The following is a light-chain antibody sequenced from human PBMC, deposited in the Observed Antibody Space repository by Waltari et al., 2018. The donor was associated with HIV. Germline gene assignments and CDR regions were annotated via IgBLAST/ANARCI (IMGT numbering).Light chain of an antibody. CDR1: NSDFGGYHY. Sequence: QSALTQPRSVSGSPGQSVPISCTGTNSDFGGYHYVSWYQQHPGKAPKLMIYDVSQRPSGVPDRFSGSKSGNTASLTISGLQAEDEADYYCCSYAGSYTSYVFGTGTKVTVL. J-gene: IGLJ1*01. CDR2: DVS. CDR3: CSYAGSYTSYV. V-gene: IGLV2-11*01.